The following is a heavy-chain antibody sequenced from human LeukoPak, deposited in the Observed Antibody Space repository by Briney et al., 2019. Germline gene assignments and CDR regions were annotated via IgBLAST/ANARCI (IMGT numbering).Heavy chain of an antibody. CDR2: IYYSGTT. CDR1: GVSISGSY. CDR3: ARKTTGTMSPYFDY. J-gene: IGHJ4*02. D-gene: IGHD1-1*01. Sequence: SGTLSLTCTVSGVSISGSYWSWIRQLPGKELEWIGYIYYSGTTNYNPSLKSRVTISVDTSRYQFSLKLSSVTAADTAVYYCARKTTGTMSPYFDYWGQGTLVTVSS. V-gene: IGHV4-59*01.